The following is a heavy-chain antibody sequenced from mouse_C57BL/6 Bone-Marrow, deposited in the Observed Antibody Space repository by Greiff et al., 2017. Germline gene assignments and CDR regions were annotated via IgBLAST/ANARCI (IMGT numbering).Heavy chain of an antibody. Sequence: VQGVESGAELVKPGASVKMSCKASGYTFTSYWITWVKQRPGQGLEWIGDIYPGSGSTNYNEKFKSKATLTVDTSSSTAYMQLSILTSEDSAVYYCARYNFAWFAYWGQGTLVTVSA. V-gene: IGHV1-55*01. CDR2: IYPGSGST. D-gene: IGHD1-3*01. CDR1: GYTFTSYW. CDR3: ARYNFAWFAY. J-gene: IGHJ3*01.